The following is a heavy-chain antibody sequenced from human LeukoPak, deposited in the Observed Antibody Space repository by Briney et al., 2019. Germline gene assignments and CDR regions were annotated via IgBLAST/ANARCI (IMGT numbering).Heavy chain of an antibody. V-gene: IGHV4-34*01. CDR3: ARGAVDYGDYVFDY. J-gene: IGHJ4*02. D-gene: IGHD4-17*01. Sequence: SETLSLACTVSGGSISSYYWSWIRQPPGKGLEWIGEINHSGSTNYNPSLKSRVTISVDTSKNQFSLKLSSVTAADTAVYYCARGAVDYGDYVFDYWGQGTLVTVSS. CDR2: INHSGST. CDR1: GGSISSYY.